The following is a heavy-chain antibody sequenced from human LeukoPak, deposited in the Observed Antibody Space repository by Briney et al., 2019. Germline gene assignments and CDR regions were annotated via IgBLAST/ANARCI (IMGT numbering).Heavy chain of an antibody. D-gene: IGHD3-22*01. CDR3: ARGSYYYYYDSSGYEGTGFDY. V-gene: IGHV4-4*07. CDR2: IHTSGST. J-gene: IGHJ4*02. Sequence: SETLSLTCTVSGVSISSYYWCWIRQPAAKGLEWIGRIHTSGSTNYNPSLKSRVTMSVDTSKNQFSLKVNSVTAADTAVYYCARGSYYYYYDSSGYEGTGFDYWGQGTLVTVSS. CDR1: GVSISSYY.